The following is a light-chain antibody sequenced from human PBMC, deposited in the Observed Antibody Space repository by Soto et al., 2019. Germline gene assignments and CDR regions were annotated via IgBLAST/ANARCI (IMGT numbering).Light chain of an antibody. CDR3: HQYDSNPQP. J-gene: IGKJ1*01. Sequence: IVMTQSPDSLAVSLGERATLNCKSSQSILYTSSKRNYLAWYQYKPGQPPKLLVYWASTRQSGVPARFSGSGARTDFTLTISSLQAEDVAVYYCHQYDSNPQPFGQGTRVELK. CDR2: WAS. CDR1: QSILYTSSKRNY. V-gene: IGKV4-1*01.